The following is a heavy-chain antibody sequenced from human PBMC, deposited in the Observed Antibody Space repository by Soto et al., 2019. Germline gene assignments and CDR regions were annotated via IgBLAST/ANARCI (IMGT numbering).Heavy chain of an antibody. J-gene: IGHJ4*02. V-gene: IGHV3-23*01. CDR1: GFTFSNSV. CDR3: AKMAWLGDPPGGDF. D-gene: IGHD3-10*01. Sequence: GGSLRLSCAASGFTFSNSVMAWVRQAPGKGLEWVSAISATGTISFYGDSVKGRFTVSRDNSKDTLYLHMGSLRADDTALYYRAKMAWLGDPPGGDFWGQGTLVTVSS. CDR2: ISATGTIS.